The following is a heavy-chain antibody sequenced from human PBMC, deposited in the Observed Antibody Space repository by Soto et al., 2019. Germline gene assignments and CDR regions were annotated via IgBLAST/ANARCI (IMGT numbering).Heavy chain of an antibody. CDR3: VRDIRSVSSWFDT. V-gene: IGHV4-30-4*01. CDR2: IYYNGNT. D-gene: IGHD1-20*01. CDR1: GGSVSSDDYY. Sequence: QVQLQESGPGLVKPSQTLSLTCTVSGGSVSSDDYYWSWISQPPGKGLEWIGYIYYNGNTYYDPTIKSRVSVSLDTSKSHFSLKVNSVTAADTAVYYCVRDIRSVSSWFDTWGPGTLVTVSS. J-gene: IGHJ5*02.